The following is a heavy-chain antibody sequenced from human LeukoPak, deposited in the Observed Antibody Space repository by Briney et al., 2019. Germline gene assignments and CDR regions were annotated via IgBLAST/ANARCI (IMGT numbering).Heavy chain of an antibody. J-gene: IGHJ6*02. Sequence: PSETLSLTCTVSGGSVTRGAYSWTWIRQPVGKGLEWIGRIYTSGDTKYKPYLKSRVTIAVDTSKNQFSLKLSSVTAADTAVYYCGRRPSGVGITYGDYGTDYGMDVWGQGTTVTVSS. D-gene: IGHD4-17*01. CDR1: GGSVTRGAYS. V-gene: IGHV4-61*02. CDR2: IYTSGDT. CDR3: GRRPSGVGITYGDYGTDYGMDV.